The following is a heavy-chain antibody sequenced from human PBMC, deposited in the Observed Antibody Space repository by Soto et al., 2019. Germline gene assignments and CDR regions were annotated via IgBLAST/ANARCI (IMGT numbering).Heavy chain of an antibody. D-gene: IGHD5-12*01. J-gene: IGHJ6*02. V-gene: IGHV4-4*02. CDR1: GGSISSSNW. Sequence: SETLSLTCAVSGGSISSSNWWSWVRQPPGKGLEWIGEIYHSGSTNYNPSLKSRVTISVDKSKNQFSLKLSSVTAADTAVYYCARVDIVATTGDYYYGMDVWGQGTTVTVSS. CDR2: IYHSGST. CDR3: ARVDIVATTGDYYYGMDV.